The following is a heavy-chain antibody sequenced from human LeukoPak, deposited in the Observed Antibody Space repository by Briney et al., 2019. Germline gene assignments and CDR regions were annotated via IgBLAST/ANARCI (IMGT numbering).Heavy chain of an antibody. Sequence: SETLSLTCTVSGGSISSSSYYWGWIRQPPGEGLEWIGSIYYSGSTYYNPSLKSRVTISVDTSKNQFSLKLSSVTAADTAVYYCARVGSGYERYYFDYWGQGTLVTVSS. J-gene: IGHJ4*02. CDR3: ARVGSGYERYYFDY. V-gene: IGHV4-39*01. CDR1: GGSISSSSYY. D-gene: IGHD5-12*01. CDR2: IYYSGST.